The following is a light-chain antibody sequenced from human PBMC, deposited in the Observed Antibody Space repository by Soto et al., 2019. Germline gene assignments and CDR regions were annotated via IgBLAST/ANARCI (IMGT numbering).Light chain of an antibody. V-gene: IGKV3-15*01. J-gene: IGKJ5*01. Sequence: EIVMTQSPATLSVSPGERATLSCRASQSVSSNLAWYQQKAGQAPRLLIYGASTRAAGIPARFSGSGSGTEFTLTISSLQSEDFAIYYCQQYNNWPPITFGQGTRLEIK. CDR2: GAS. CDR1: QSVSSN. CDR3: QQYNNWPPIT.